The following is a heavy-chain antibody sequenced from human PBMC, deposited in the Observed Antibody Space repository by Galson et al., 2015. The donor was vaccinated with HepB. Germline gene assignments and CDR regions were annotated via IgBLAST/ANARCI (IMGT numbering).Heavy chain of an antibody. Sequence: TLSLTCTVSGGSISSGGYYWSWIRQHPGKGLEWIGYIYYSGNTYYNPSLKSRVTISVDTSKNQFSLKLSSVTAADTAVYYCARDPFNYYYYGMDVWGQGTTVTVSS. J-gene: IGHJ6*02. CDR3: ARDPFNYYYYGMDV. CDR2: IYYSGNT. V-gene: IGHV4-31*03. CDR1: GGSISSGGYY.